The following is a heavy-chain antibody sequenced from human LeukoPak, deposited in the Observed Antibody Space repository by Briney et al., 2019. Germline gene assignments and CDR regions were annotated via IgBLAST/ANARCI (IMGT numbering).Heavy chain of an antibody. D-gene: IGHD2-15*01. CDR3: ARTYGSGSLDY. Sequence: QPGESLRLSCAASGFTFTTHNMNWVRQAPGKGLEWVSYISGGGDAIFYADSVQGRFTISRDNAKNSVYLQMNSLRAEDTAVYYCARTYGSGSLDYWGQGTLVTASS. V-gene: IGHV3-48*01. CDR2: ISGGGDAI. CDR1: GFTFTTHN. J-gene: IGHJ4*02.